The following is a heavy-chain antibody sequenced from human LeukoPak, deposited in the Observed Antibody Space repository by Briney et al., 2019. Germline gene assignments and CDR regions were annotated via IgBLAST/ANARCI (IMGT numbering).Heavy chain of an antibody. V-gene: IGHV3-21*01. CDR3: ARRNSSGWYYMDV. J-gene: IGHJ6*03. CDR2: ISSSSSYI. CDR1: GFTFSSYS. Sequence: GGSLRLSCAASGFTFSSYSMNWVRQAPGKGLEWVSSISSSSSYIYYADSVKGRFTISRDNAKNSLYLQMNSLRAEDTAVYYCARRNSSGWYYMDVWGKGTTVTISS. D-gene: IGHD6-19*01.